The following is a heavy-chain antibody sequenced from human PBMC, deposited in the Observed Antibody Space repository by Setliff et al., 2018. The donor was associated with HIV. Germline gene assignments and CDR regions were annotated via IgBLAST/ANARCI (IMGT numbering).Heavy chain of an antibody. D-gene: IGHD3-3*01. J-gene: IGHJ1*01. CDR2: FDPEEGET. Sequence: ASVKVSCTVSGYTLTKLSMHWVRQAPGKGLEWMGGFDPEEGETIYAQKFQGRVTMTEDTSTDTAYMELSSLRSEDTAMYYCAIVKPYYDFWSGSHIGGYFQHWGQGTLVTVSS. CDR3: AIVKPYYDFWSGSHIGGYFQH. V-gene: IGHV1-24*01. CDR1: GYTLTKLS.